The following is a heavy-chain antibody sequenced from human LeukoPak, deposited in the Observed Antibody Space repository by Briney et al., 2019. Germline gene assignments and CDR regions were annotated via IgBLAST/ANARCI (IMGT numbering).Heavy chain of an antibody. J-gene: IGHJ4*02. D-gene: IGHD2-21*02. Sequence: GGSLRLSCAASGFTFSSYSMNWVRQAPGKGLEWVSYISSSSSTIYYADSVKGRFTISRDNAKNSLYLQMNSLRAEDTAVYYCARDLYEVTEPLVDYWGQGTLVTVSS. CDR1: GFTFSSYS. CDR2: ISSSSSTI. CDR3: ARDLYEVTEPLVDY. V-gene: IGHV3-48*01.